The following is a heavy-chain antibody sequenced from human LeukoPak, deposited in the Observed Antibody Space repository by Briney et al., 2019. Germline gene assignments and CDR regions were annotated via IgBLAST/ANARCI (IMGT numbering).Heavy chain of an antibody. CDR2: ISGSGGST. J-gene: IGHJ4*02. V-gene: IGHV3-23*01. CDR3: EKDGGLRGGDY. D-gene: IGHD3-10*01. CDR1: GFTFNYDA. Sequence: AESLRLSCTASGFTFNYDAMSWGRQPPGEGLEWGSAISGSGGSTNYADSVKGRFTISRDNSKNTLYLQMNSLSAEDTAVYYWEKDGGLRGGDYWGQGTLVTVSS.